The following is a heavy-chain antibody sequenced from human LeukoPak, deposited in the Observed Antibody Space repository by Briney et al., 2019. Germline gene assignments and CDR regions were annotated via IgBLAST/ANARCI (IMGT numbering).Heavy chain of an antibody. CDR1: GYTFTGYS. CDR2: INPNSGGT. CDR3: ARAGYCSDGRCYTFDY. Sequence: ASVKVSCKASGYTFTGYSTHWVRQAPGQGLEWMGWINPNSGGTDCAQRFQGRVTMTRDTSITMIYMEMSSLTLDDTAVYYCARAGYCSDGRCYTFDYWGQGTLVTVSS. V-gene: IGHV1-2*02. D-gene: IGHD2-15*01. J-gene: IGHJ4*02.